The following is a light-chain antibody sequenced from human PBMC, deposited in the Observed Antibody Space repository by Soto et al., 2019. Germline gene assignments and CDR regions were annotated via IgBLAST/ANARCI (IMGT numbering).Light chain of an antibody. V-gene: IGLV8-61*01. Sequence: QTVVTQEQSFSVSPGRTVTLTCGLSSGSVSTSYYPSWYQQTPGQAPRTLIYSTNTRSSGVPDRSSGSILGNKAALTITGAQADDESDYYCVLYMGSGVWVFGGGTKLTVL. CDR2: STN. CDR3: VLYMGSGVWV. J-gene: IGLJ3*02. CDR1: SGSVSTSYY.